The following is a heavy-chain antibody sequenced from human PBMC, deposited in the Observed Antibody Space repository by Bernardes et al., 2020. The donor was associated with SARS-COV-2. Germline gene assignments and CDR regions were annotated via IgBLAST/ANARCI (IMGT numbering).Heavy chain of an antibody. CDR1: GFTFNMYA. Sequence: GGSLRLSCAASGFTFNMYAMTWVRQAPGKGLEWVSGISGSGGSTYYADSVKGRFTISRDNAKNSLYLQMNSLRAEDTAVYYCASPGGRTWGQGTLVTVSS. V-gene: IGHV3-23*01. J-gene: IGHJ5*02. CDR3: ASPGGRT. CDR2: ISGSGGST.